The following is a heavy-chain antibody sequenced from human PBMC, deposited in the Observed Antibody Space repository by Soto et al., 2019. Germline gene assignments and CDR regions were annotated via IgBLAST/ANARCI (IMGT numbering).Heavy chain of an antibody. CDR2: ISWDGGTT. D-gene: IGHD3-22*01. CDR1: GFSFDDYA. J-gene: IGHJ4*02. V-gene: IGHV3-43D*04. Sequence: EVQLVESGGVVVQPGGSLRLSCTGSGFSFDDYAMHWVRQVPGKGLEWVSLISWDGGTTYYADSVKGRFTVFRDNSKNSLYLEMNSLRGEDTAFYYCAKASRDDSRGFLMEYWGQGTLVTVSS. CDR3: AKASRDDSRGFLMEY.